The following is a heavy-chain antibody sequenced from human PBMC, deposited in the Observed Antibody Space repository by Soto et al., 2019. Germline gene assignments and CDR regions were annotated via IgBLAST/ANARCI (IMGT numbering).Heavy chain of an antibody. CDR3: ARADRYGIEQ. CDR1: GGSVTSYY. V-gene: IGHV4-59*02. J-gene: IGHJ4*02. Sequence: PSETLSLTCTVSGGSVTSYYWSWIRQPPGKGLEYIGYIFYSGSTNYNPSLKSRVTISMDTSKNQFSLRLSSVTAADTAVYYCARADRYGIEQWGQGTLVTVSS. D-gene: IGHD3-16*01. CDR2: IFYSGST.